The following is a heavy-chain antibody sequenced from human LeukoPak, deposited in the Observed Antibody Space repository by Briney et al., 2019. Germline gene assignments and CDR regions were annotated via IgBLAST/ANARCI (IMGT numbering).Heavy chain of an antibody. V-gene: IGHV3-66*02. D-gene: IGHD3-22*01. Sequence: GGSLRLSCAASGFTVSSNYMSWVRQAPGKGLEWVSVIYSGGSTYYADSVKGRFTISRDNSKNTLYLQMNSRRAEDTAVYYCARSPVEGYYYDSSGLDYWGQGTLVTVSS. CDR1: GFTVSSNY. CDR3: ARSPVEGYYYDSSGLDY. CDR2: IYSGGST. J-gene: IGHJ4*02.